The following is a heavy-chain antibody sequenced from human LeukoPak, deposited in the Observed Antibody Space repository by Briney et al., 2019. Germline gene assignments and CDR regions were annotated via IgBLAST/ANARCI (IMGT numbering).Heavy chain of an antibody. V-gene: IGHV3-7*01. CDR1: GFTFSNYW. D-gene: IGHD5-18*01. CDR3: ARDPSRGYTYGYGDY. J-gene: IGHJ4*02. CDR2: IYRDGSET. Sequence: GGSLRLSCAASGFTFSNYWRNWVRQLPGKRPEWVANIYRDGSETHYVDSVKGRFTISRDNAKNLLYLQMNGLRAEDTAVYYCARDPSRGYTYGYGDYWGQGTLVTVSS.